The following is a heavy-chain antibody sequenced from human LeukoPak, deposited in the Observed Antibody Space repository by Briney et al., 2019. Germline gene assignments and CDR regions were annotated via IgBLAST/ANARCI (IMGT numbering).Heavy chain of an antibody. V-gene: IGHV5-51*01. Sequence: GESLKISCKISGDRLTNNWIGWVRQVPGKGLEWMGLIYPGNSDTRYSPLFQGQVTLSVDMSISTAYLHWSGLKASDTAIYYCARFALTSSLDYWGQGTLVTVPS. CDR1: GDRLTNNW. CDR2: IYPGNSDT. D-gene: IGHD6-13*01. J-gene: IGHJ4*02. CDR3: ARFALTSSLDY.